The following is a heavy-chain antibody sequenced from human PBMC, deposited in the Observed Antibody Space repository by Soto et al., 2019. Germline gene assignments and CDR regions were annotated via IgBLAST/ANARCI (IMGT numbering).Heavy chain of an antibody. J-gene: IGHJ6*02. V-gene: IGHV4-59*01. CDR2: VFYTGRA. Sequence: SETLSLTCTVSGGSLGSYYWSWIRQPPGKGLEWIGYVFYTGRANYNASLKSRVSISLDTSNYKFSLKLSSVTAAETAVYYCARDRDGRMTTNPYYYNGMDVWGPGTTVAVSS. CDR1: GGSLGSYY. D-gene: IGHD4-4*01. CDR3: ARDRDGRMTTNPYYYNGMDV.